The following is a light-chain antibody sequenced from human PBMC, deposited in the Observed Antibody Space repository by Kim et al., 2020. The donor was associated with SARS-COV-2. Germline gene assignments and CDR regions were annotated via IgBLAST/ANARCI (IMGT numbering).Light chain of an antibody. CDR2: DAS. V-gene: IGKV3-11*01. CDR1: QSVSPY. CDR3: HLRTNWLT. J-gene: IGKJ4*01. Sequence: EIVLTQSPATLSLSPGERATLSCRASQSVSPYLAWYQQKPGQAPRLLIYDASKRATGIPARFSGSGSGTDFTLTISSLEPDDFAVYYCHLRTNWLTSGGGTKVDIK.